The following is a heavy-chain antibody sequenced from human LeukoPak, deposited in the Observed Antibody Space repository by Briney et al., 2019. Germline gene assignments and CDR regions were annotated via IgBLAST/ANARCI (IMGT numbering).Heavy chain of an antibody. Sequence: SVKVSCKASGGTFSSYAISWVRQAPGQGLEWMGGIIPIFGTANYAQKFHDRVTITADESTSTAYMELSSLRSEDTAVDYCASSHYGGNSNWFDPWGQGTLSPSPQ. CDR2: IIPIFGTA. CDR3: ASSHYGGNSNWFDP. D-gene: IGHD4-23*01. J-gene: IGHJ5*02. V-gene: IGHV1-69*13. CDR1: GGTFSSYA.